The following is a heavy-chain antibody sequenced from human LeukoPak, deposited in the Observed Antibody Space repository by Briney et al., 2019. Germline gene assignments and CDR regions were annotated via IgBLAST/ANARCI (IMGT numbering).Heavy chain of an antibody. CDR3: ARDFRYYYGSGSYFDY. CDR1: GFTFSSYA. CDR2: ISYDGSNK. V-gene: IGHV3-30-3*01. D-gene: IGHD3-10*01. Sequence: PGGFLRLSCAASGFTFSSYAMHWVRRAPGKGLEWVAVISYDGSNKYYADSVKGRFTISRDNSKNTLYLQMNSLRAEDTAVYYCARDFRYYYGSGSYFDYWGQGTLVTVSS. J-gene: IGHJ4*02.